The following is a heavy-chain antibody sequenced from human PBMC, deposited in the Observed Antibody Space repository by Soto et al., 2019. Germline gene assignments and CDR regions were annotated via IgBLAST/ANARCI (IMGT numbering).Heavy chain of an antibody. V-gene: IGHV3-48*01. D-gene: IGHD3-9*01. CDR1: GFTFSSYS. CDR3: ARDSSYYDILTGEYYYYYGMDV. J-gene: IGHJ6*02. CDR2: ISSSSSTI. Sequence: EVQLVESGGGLVQPGGSLRLSCAASGFTFSSYSMNWVRQAPGKGLEWVSYISSSSSTIYYADSVKGRFTISRDNAKNXLYLQMNSLRAEDTAVYYCARDSSYYDILTGEYYYYYGMDVWGQGTTVTVSS.